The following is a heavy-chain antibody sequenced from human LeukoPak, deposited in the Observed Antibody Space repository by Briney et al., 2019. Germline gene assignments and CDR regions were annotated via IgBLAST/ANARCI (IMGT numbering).Heavy chain of an antibody. CDR2: IYYSGST. V-gene: IGHV4-59*05. CDR3: ARSDWLVRGGDDY. J-gene: IGHJ4*02. Sequence: PGGSLRLSCAASGFTFSSYSMNWVRQAPGKGLEWIGSIYYSGSTYYNPSLKSRVTISVDTSKNQFSLKVSSVTAADTAVYYCARSDWLVRGGDDYWGQGTLVTVSS. CDR1: GFTFSSYSMN. D-gene: IGHD6-19*01.